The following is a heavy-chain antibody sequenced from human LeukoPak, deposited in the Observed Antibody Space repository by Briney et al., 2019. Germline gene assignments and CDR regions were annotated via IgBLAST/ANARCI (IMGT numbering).Heavy chain of an antibody. V-gene: IGHV1-8*01. CDR1: GYTFTSYD. Sequence: ASVKVSCKASGYTFTSYDINWVRQATGQGLEWMGWMNPNSGNTGYAQKFQGRVTMTRNTFISTAYMELSSLRSEDTAVYYCARAGFRVLSGLVEYWGQGTLVTVSS. D-gene: IGHD3-10*01. J-gene: IGHJ4*02. CDR2: MNPNSGNT. CDR3: ARAGFRVLSGLVEY.